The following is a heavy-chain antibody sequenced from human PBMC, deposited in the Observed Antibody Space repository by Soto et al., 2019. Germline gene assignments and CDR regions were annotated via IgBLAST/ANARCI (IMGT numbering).Heavy chain of an antibody. D-gene: IGHD1-20*01. J-gene: IGHJ3*02. Sequence: GGSLRLSCAASGFTFSEYAMTWVRQAPGKGLEWVSVIGGAGSNIYYADSVEGRFTVSRDDSKNTLYLRMDSLRVEDTAVYYCAKDFVSRHRVYEPFDIWGPGTMVTVSS. CDR3: AKDFVSRHRVYEPFDI. V-gene: IGHV3-23*01. CDR2: IGGAGSNI. CDR1: GFTFSEYA.